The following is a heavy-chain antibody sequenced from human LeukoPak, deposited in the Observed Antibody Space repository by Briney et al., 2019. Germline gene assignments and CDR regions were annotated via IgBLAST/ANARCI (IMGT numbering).Heavy chain of an antibody. V-gene: IGHV3-7*03. Sequence: QPGGSLRLSCAASGFTFSSYWMSWVRQAPGKGLEWVANIKQDGSEKYYVDSVKGRFTISRDNSKNTLYLQMNSLRAEDTAVYYCAKDRSYYDFWSGYYNWGQGTLVTVSS. J-gene: IGHJ4*02. CDR1: GFTFSSYW. CDR2: IKQDGSEK. CDR3: AKDRSYYDFWSGYYN. D-gene: IGHD3-3*01.